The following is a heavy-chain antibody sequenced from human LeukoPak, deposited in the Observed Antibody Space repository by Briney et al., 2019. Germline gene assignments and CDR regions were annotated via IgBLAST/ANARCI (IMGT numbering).Heavy chain of an antibody. CDR2: IKQDGSEN. CDR1: GFTFSSYW. V-gene: IGHV3-7*01. CDR3: ARGPYQYYFDY. J-gene: IGHJ4*02. Sequence: GGSLRLSCAASGFTFSSYWMSWVRQAPGKGLEWVANIKQDGSENYYVDSVKGRFTISRDNAKNSLYLQMNSLRAEDTAVYYCARGPYQYYFDYWGQGTLVTVSS.